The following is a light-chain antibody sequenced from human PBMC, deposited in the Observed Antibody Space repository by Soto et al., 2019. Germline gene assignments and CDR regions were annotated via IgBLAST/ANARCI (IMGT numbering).Light chain of an antibody. J-gene: IGKJ2*01. CDR2: GAS. Sequence: EIVMTQSPATLSVSPGERATVSCRASQSVSSNLAWYQQKPGQAPRLLIYGASTRATGIPARFSDSGSGTEFTLTIGSLQSEDFAVYYCQQYNNWPRTFGQGTKLEIK. V-gene: IGKV3-15*01. CDR3: QQYNNWPRT. CDR1: QSVSSN.